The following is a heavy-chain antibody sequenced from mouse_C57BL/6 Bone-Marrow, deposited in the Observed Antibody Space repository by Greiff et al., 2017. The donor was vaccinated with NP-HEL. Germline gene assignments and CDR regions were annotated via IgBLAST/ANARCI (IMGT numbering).Heavy chain of an antibody. CDR2: IYPGNSDT. J-gene: IGHJ1*03. D-gene: IGHD1-1*01. V-gene: IGHV1-5*01. Sequence: EVQLQQSGTVLARPGASVKMSCKTSGYTFTSYWMHWVKQRPGQGLEWIGAIYPGNSDTSYNQKFKGKAKLTAVTSASTAYMELSSLTNEDSAVYYCTSRDYYGSSPYWYVDVWGTGTTVTVSS. CDR3: TSRDYYGSSPYWYVDV. CDR1: GYTFTSYW.